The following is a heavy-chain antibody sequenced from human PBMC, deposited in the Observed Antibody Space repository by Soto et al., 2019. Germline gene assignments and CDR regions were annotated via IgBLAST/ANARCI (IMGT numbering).Heavy chain of an antibody. Sequence: SETLSLTCTVSGGSVGISHYYWGWIRQPPGKGLEWIGTIYYSGSTYYNPSLESRVTISVDTSKNQFSLRLSSVTAADTAVYYCARTPGMVAAVSSLSPCGQGXLVTVYS. J-gene: IGHJ5*02. CDR2: IYYSGST. D-gene: IGHD2-15*01. CDR1: GGSVGISHYY. V-gene: IGHV4-39*01. CDR3: ARTPGMVAAVSSLSP.